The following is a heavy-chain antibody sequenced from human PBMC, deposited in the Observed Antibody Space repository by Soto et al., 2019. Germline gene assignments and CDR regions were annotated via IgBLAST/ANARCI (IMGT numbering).Heavy chain of an antibody. V-gene: IGHV4-31*03. D-gene: IGHD2-21*01. J-gene: IGHJ5*02. Sequence: SETLSLTCSVSGAALNSGNYYWSWIRQVPGKGLEWIGHIYVTGAVDYNPSLRDRITISQDTSERRFSLNLRLVTAADTAVYYCARLRIATNNYKWFDPWGQGTLVTVSS. CDR3: ARLRIATNNYKWFDP. CDR1: GAALNSGNYY. CDR2: IYVTGAV.